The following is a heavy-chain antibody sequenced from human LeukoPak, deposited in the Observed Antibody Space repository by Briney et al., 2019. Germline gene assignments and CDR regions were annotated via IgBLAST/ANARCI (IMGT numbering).Heavy chain of an antibody. D-gene: IGHD3-10*01. V-gene: IGHV5-10-1*01. J-gene: IGHJ4*02. CDR3: ARHTISDF. CDR2: IDPSDSYT. Sequence: GESLRISCKCSGYSFSSYWINWVRQMPGKGLEWMGRIDPSDSYTNYNPSFQGHVTISADKSISTAYLQWSSLMASDTAMYYCARHTISDFWGQGTQVTVSS. CDR1: GYSFSSYW.